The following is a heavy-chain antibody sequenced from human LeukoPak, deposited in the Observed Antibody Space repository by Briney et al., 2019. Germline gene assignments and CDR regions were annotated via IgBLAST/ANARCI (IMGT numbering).Heavy chain of an antibody. CDR3: AKSGTTYCSGSGCYIDV. D-gene: IGHD2-2*02. J-gene: IGHJ3*01. Sequence: GGSLRLSCAASGFTFSNYGVHWVRQAPGEGLEWVAFIRYDGGNKYYADSMEGRFTISRDNSKNTLYLQMNSLRAEDTAVYYCAKSGTTYCSGSGCYIDVWGLGTLVTVSS. CDR1: GFTFSNYG. CDR2: IRYDGGNK. V-gene: IGHV3-30*02.